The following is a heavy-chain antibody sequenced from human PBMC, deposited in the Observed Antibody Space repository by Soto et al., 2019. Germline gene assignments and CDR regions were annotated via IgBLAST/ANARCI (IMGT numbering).Heavy chain of an antibody. V-gene: IGHV3-48*02. D-gene: IGHD1-26*01. CDR2: ISSSSSTI. Sequence: EVQLVESGGGLVQPGVSLRLSCAASGFTFSSYSMNWVRQAPGKGLEWVSYISSSSSTIYYADSVKGRFTISRNNSKSTQYLQMISLRDADTDVYYCARDRLPKVATYYYYGMDVWGQGTTVTVSS. CDR3: ARDRLPKVATYYYYGMDV. CDR1: GFTFSSYS. J-gene: IGHJ6*02.